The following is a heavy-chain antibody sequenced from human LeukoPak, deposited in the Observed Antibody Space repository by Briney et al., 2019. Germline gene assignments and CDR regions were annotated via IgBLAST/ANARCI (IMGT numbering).Heavy chain of an antibody. D-gene: IGHD2-2*01. CDR1: GFSFSSHS. J-gene: IGHJ3*02. Sequence: PGGSLRLSCAASGFSFSSHSMNWVRQAPGKGLEWVSSISVTSEYIYYADSMKGRFTISRDNPKNSLYLQMNSLRAEDTAVYYCARGYQLLAAFDIWGQGTMVTVSS. CDR2: ISVTSEYI. CDR3: ARGYQLLAAFDI. V-gene: IGHV3-21*01.